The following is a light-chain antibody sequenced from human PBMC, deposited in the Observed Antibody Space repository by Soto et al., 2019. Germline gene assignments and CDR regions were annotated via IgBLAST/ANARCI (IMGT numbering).Light chain of an antibody. CDR2: GAS. Sequence: EIVLTQSPGTLSLSPGERATLSCRASQSVGSNYLAWYQQKPGQAPRLLIYGASSRATGTPDRLSGSGSGTDFTLTISRLEPEDFAVYHCQQYITAPETFGQGTKVDIK. J-gene: IGKJ1*01. V-gene: IGKV3-20*01. CDR1: QSVGSNY. CDR3: QQYITAPET.